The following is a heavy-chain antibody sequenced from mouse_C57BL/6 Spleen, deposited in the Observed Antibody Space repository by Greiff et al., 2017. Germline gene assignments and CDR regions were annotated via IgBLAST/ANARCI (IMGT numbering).Heavy chain of an antibody. D-gene: IGHD2-4*01. Sequence: EVNVLESGGGLVKPGGSLKLSCAASGFTFSSYTMSWVRQTPEKRLEWVATISGGGGNTYYPDSVKGRFTISRDNAKNTLYLQMSSLRSEDTALYYCAYDYDPFAYWGQGALVTVSA. V-gene: IGHV5-9*01. CDR2: ISGGGGNT. CDR3: AYDYDPFAY. CDR1: GFTFSSYT. J-gene: IGHJ3*01.